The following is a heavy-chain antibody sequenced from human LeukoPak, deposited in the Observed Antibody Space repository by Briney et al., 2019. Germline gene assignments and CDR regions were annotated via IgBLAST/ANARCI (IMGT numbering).Heavy chain of an antibody. J-gene: IGHJ4*02. CDR3: ARDSAECTGGYCYLVS. CDR1: ASTFSSYS. D-gene: IGHD2-8*02. CDR2: IDTSSNYI. Sequence: PGGSLRLSCAASASTFSSYSMNWVRQAPGKGLEWVSYIDTSSNYIYYADSVKGRFTISRDNAKNSLYLQMSSQRAEDTPVYYCARDSAECTGGYCYLVSWGQGTLVTVSS. V-gene: IGHV3-21*01.